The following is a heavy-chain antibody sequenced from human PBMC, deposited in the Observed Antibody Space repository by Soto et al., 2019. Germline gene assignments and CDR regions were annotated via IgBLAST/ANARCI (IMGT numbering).Heavy chain of an antibody. V-gene: IGHV1-3*01. J-gene: IGHJ4*02. Sequence: QVHLVQSEAELKAPGASVRISCAASGYSFTSYAIHWLRQAPGQRLEWMGWINGGDGITDSPQKFQSRVTITRDTSARTASVELRSLSPEDTAVYYCATAISATTFDHWGQGTLVTVSS. CDR1: GYSFTSYA. CDR2: INGGDGIT. CDR3: ATAISATTFDH.